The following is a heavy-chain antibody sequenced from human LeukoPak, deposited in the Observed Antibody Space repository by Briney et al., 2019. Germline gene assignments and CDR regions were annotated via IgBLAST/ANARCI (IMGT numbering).Heavy chain of an antibody. D-gene: IGHD3-10*01. CDR2: IISSSSTI. Sequence: PGGSLRLSCAASGFTFSSYSMNWVRQAPGKGLEWVSYIISSSSTIYYADSVKGRFTISRDNSKNTLYLQMNSLKTEDTAVYYCTTTYYGSGSSSDFWGQGTLVTVSS. J-gene: IGHJ4*02. CDR3: TTTYYGSGSSSDF. CDR1: GFTFSSYS. V-gene: IGHV3-48*01.